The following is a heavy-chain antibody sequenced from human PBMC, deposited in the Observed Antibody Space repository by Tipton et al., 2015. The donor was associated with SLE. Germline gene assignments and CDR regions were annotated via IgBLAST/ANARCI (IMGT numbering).Heavy chain of an antibody. CDR3: ARDRAAQYYSYYYMDV. D-gene: IGHD6-25*01. J-gene: IGHJ6*03. CDR1: GFTFNNYW. V-gene: IGHV3-74*01. Sequence: SLRLSCAASGFTFNNYWMHWVRQVPGKGLVWVSRINTDGSGTTYADSVKGRFTISRDNAKNTLDLQMNSLRVEDTAVYYCARDRAAQYYSYYYMDVWGKGTTVTISS. CDR2: INTDGSGT.